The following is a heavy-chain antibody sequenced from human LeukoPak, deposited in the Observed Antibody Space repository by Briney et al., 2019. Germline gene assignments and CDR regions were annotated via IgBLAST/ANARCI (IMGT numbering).Heavy chain of an antibody. Sequence: SETLSLTCTVSGGSTSSYYWSWIRQPPGKGLEWIGYIYYSGSTNYNPSLKSRVTISVDTSKNQFSLKLSSVTAADTAVYYCARAITIFGVVIVYFDYWGQGTLVTVSS. CDR3: ARAITIFGVVIVYFDY. J-gene: IGHJ4*02. D-gene: IGHD3-3*01. CDR1: GGSTSSYY. CDR2: IYYSGST. V-gene: IGHV4-59*01.